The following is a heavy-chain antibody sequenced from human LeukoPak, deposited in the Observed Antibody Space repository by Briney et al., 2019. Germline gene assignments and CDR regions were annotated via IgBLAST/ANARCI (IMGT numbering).Heavy chain of an antibody. CDR1: GFTFSSLA. D-gene: IGHD4-17*01. V-gene: IGHV3-64*04. CDR2: ISSNGGST. Sequence: PGGSLRLSCSASGFTFSSLAMHWVRQAPGKGLEYVSAISSNGGSTYYADSVKGRFTISRDNSKNTLYLQMNSLRAEDTAAYHCAKGRNEDGDAALNYWGQGTLVTVSS. J-gene: IGHJ4*02. CDR3: AKGRNEDGDAALNY.